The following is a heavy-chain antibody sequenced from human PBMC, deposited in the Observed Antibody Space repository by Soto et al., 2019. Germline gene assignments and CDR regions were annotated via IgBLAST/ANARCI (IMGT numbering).Heavy chain of an antibody. V-gene: IGHV3-21*01. Sequence: GVSLRLSCAASGFTFSSYSMNWVRQAPGKGLEWVSSISSSSSYIYYADSVKGRFTISRDNAKNSLYLQMNSLRAEDTAVYYCAREQYSYGFGPPLDAFDIWGQGTMVTVSS. J-gene: IGHJ3*02. CDR2: ISSSSSYI. CDR1: GFTFSSYS. CDR3: AREQYSYGFGPPLDAFDI. D-gene: IGHD5-18*01.